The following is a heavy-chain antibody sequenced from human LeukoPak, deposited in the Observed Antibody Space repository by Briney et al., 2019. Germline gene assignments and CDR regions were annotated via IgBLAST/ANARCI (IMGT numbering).Heavy chain of an antibody. CDR1: GGSFRGYY. D-gene: IGHD3-10*01. J-gene: IGHJ4*02. CDR3: ARADGSGSPNFDY. CDR2: INHSGST. Sequence: SETLSLTCAVYGGSFRGYYWSWTRQPPGKGLEWIGEINHSGSTNYNPSLKSRVTISVDTSKNQFSLKLSSATAADTAVYYCARADGSGSPNFDYWGQGTLVTVSS. V-gene: IGHV4-34*01.